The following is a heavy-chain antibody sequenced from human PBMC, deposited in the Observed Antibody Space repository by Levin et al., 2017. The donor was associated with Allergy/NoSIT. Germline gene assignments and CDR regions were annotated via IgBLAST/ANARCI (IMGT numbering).Heavy chain of an antibody. J-gene: IGHJ4*02. CDR1: GYSFTNYW. Sequence: GGSLRLSCKGSGYSFTNYWIAWVRQMPGEGLEWMGIIYPRDSDSDTRYSPSFHGQVTISADKSITTAYLQWSSLKASDTAMYYCAKTLSSSWYGSLDFWGQGTLVTVSS. D-gene: IGHD6-13*01. CDR2: IYPRDSDSDT. CDR3: AKTLSSSWYGSLDF. V-gene: IGHV5-51*01.